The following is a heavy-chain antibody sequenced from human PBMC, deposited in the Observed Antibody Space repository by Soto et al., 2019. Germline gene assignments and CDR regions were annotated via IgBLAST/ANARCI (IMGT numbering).Heavy chain of an antibody. J-gene: IGHJ5*02. CDR1: GDSVSSNSAA. CDR3: ARAPYDFWSGYSPTFDP. Sequence: SQTLSLTCAISGDSVSSNSAAWNWIRQSPSRGLEWLGRTYYRSKWYNDYAVSVKSRITINPDTSKNQFSLQLNSVTPEDTAVYYCARAPYDFWSGYSPTFDPWGQGTLVTVS. D-gene: IGHD3-3*01. V-gene: IGHV6-1*01. CDR2: TYYRSKWYN.